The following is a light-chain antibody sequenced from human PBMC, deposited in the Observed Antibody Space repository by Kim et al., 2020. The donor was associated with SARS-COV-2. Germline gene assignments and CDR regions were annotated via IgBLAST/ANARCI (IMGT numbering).Light chain of an antibody. J-gene: IGLJ3*02. V-gene: IGLV1-40*01. CDR1: SSNIGAGYH. CDR3: QSFDRGESVSGV. CDR2: GDS. Sequence: VTISCTGTSSNIGAGYHVHWYQQYPGTAPKIIIYGDSERPSGVPDRFSGSKSGTSASLVITGLQVEDEGDYYCQSFDRGESVSGVFGGGTQLTVL.